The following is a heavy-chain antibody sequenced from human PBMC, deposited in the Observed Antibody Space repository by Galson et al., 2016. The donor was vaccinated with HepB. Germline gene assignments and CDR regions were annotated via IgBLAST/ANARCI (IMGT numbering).Heavy chain of an antibody. CDR3: ASAPAATESDY. D-gene: IGHD6-25*01. J-gene: IGHJ4*02. Sequence: SLRLSCAASGFTFSGYWMTWVRQAPGKGLEWVANIKQDGSEKNYVDSVKGRFTIPRDNAKNLVYLQMNSLRAEDTAMYYCASAPAATESDYWGQGTLVTVSP. CDR2: IKQDGSEK. V-gene: IGHV3-7*01. CDR1: GFTFSGYW.